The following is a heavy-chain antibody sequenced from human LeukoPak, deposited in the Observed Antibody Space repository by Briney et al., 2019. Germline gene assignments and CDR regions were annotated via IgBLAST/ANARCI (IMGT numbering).Heavy chain of an antibody. CDR3: ARIPDSSSWYPDCYFDY. CDR2: IYYSGST. Sequence: PSETLSLTCTVSGGSISSYYWSWIRQPPGKGLEWIGYIYYSGSTNYNPSLKSRVTISVDTSKNQFSLKLSSVTAADTAVYYCARIPDSSSWYPDCYFDYWGQGTLVTVSS. CDR1: GGSISSYY. D-gene: IGHD6-13*01. J-gene: IGHJ4*02. V-gene: IGHV4-59*01.